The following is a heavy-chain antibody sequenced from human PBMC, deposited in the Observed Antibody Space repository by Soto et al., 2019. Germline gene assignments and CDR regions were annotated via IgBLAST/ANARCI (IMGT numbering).Heavy chain of an antibody. V-gene: IGHV4-4*07. CDR1: GGSISSYY. Sequence: QVQLQESGPGLVKPSETLSLSCTVSGGSISSYYWSWIRQPAGKGLEWIGRIYTSGSTNYNPSLKSRVTMSVDTSKNQFSLKLSSVTAADTAVYYCARDLGGSGAGYYYYYYGMDVWGQGTTVTVSS. J-gene: IGHJ6*02. CDR3: ARDLGGSGAGYYYYYYGMDV. CDR2: IYTSGST. D-gene: IGHD6-19*01.